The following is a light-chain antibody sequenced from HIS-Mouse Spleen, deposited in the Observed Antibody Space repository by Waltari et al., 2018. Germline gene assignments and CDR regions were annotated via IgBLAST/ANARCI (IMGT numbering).Light chain of an antibody. CDR3: QVWDSSSDHVV. J-gene: IGLJ2*01. Sequence: SYVLTQPPSVSVAPGQTARITWGGNNIGSKSVHWYQQKPGQAPVLGVYDDSDRPSGIPGRVSGSNSGNTATLTISRVEAGDEADYYCQVWDSSSDHVVFGGGTKLTVL. CDR1: NIGSKS. V-gene: IGLV3-21*02. CDR2: DDS.